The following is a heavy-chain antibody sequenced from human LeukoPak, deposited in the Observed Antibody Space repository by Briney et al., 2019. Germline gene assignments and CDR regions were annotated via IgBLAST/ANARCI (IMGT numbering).Heavy chain of an antibody. CDR3: ARGGDYYGSGSYYTN. CDR1: GDSIRSSSYY. V-gene: IGHV4-39*07. J-gene: IGHJ4*02. D-gene: IGHD3-10*01. Sequence: SETLSLTCTVSGDSIRSSSYYWGWIRQPPGKGLEWIGSIYYSGSTYPNPSLKSRVTISEDTSKNQFSLKLSSVTAADTAVYYCARGGDYYGSGSYYTNWGQGTLVTVSS. CDR2: IYYSGST.